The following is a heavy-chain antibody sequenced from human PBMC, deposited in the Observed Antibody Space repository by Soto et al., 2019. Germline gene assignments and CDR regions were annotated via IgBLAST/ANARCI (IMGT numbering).Heavy chain of an antibody. CDR2: IYHSGTT. J-gene: IGHJ4*02. D-gene: IGHD6-19*01. CDR1: GGSIGGNKW. Sequence: SETLSLTCGVSGGSIGGNKWWGWVRQPPGRGLEWIGEIYHSGTTSYNPSLKSRVTMSVDKSKNQFSLKLTSVTAADTAVYYCVKLEADSSGRQFYFDSWGRGTLVTVSS. V-gene: IGHV4-4*02. CDR3: VKLEADSSGRQFYFDS.